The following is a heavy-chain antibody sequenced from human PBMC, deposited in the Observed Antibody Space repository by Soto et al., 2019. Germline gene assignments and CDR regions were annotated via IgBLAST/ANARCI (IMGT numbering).Heavy chain of an antibody. D-gene: IGHD4-17*01. V-gene: IGHV3-9*01. CDR3: ALDFTVKNYGSAVAR. Sequence: EVQLVESGGGLVQPGRSLRLSCAASGFTCDDYAMHWVRQAPGKGLEWVSGISWNSGSIGYADAVKGRFTISRDNAKKALDLQINTLTAEYTALYNCALDFTVKNYGSAVARWGQGTMLTFS. CDR2: ISWNSGSI. J-gene: IGHJ3*01. CDR1: GFTCDDYA.